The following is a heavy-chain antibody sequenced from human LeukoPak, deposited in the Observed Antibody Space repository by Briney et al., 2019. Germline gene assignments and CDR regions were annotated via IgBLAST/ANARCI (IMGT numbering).Heavy chain of an antibody. CDR3: ARAYSRFGRDAFDI. V-gene: IGHV4-59*01. CDR1: GGSISSYY. J-gene: IGHJ3*02. CDR2: IYYSGST. Sequence: SETLSLTCTVSGGSISSYYWSWIRQPPGKGLEWIGYIYYSGSTNYNPSLKSRVTISVDTSKNQFSLKLSSVTAADTAVYYCARAYSRFGRDAFDIWGQGTMVTVSS. D-gene: IGHD4-11*01.